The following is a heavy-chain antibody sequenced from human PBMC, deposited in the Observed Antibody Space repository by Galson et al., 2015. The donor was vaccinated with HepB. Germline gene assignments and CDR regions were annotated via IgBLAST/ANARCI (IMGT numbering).Heavy chain of an antibody. V-gene: IGHV1-46*01. Sequence: SVKVSCKASGYIFTSHYVHWLRQAPGQGLEWMGIINPASARTSYSQRFQGRFTVARDTSTSTVYMELTSLTSEDTAIYYCARGPYYDFVWGSYQDYWGQGALVTVSS. CDR1: GYIFTSHY. J-gene: IGHJ4*02. CDR2: INPASART. D-gene: IGHD3-16*02. CDR3: ARGPYYDFVWGSYQDY.